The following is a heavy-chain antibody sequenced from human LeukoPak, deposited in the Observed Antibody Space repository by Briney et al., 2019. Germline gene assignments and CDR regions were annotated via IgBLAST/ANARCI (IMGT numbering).Heavy chain of an antibody. CDR2: IWYDGSNK. V-gene: IGHV3-33*01. CDR1: GFTFSSYG. D-gene: IGHD4-17*01. J-gene: IGHJ4*02. Sequence: PGRSLRLSCAASGFTFSSYGMHWVRQAPGKGLEWVAVIWYDGSNKYYADSVKGRFTISRDNSKNTLYLRMNSLRAEDTAVYYCAREDYGDYDCFDYWGQGTLVTVSS. CDR3: AREDYGDYDCFDY.